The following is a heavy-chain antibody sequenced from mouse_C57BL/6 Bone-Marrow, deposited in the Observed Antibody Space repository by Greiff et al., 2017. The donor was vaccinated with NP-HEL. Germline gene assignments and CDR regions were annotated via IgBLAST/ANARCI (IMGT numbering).Heavy chain of an antibody. CDR2: IDPENGDT. CDR1: GFNIKDDY. Sequence: EVQLQQSGAELVRPGASVKLSCTASGFNIKDDYMHWVKQRPEQGLEWIGWIDPENGDTESASKFQGKATITADTSSNTAYLQLSSLTSEATAVYYSTTDYGYDWFAYWGQGTLVTVSA. D-gene: IGHD2-2*01. CDR3: TTDYGYDWFAY. J-gene: IGHJ3*01. V-gene: IGHV14-4*01.